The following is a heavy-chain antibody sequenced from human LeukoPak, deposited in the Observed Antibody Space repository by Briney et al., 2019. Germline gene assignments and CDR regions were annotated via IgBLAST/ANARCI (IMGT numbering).Heavy chain of an antibody. V-gene: IGHV4-59*01. CDR1: GGSISSYC. J-gene: IGHJ4*02. CDR3: ASSGVLFLIDY. D-gene: IGHD5-12*01. CDR2: IYYSGST. Sequence: TPSETLSLTCTVSGGSISSYCWSWIRQPPGKGLEWIGYIYYSGSTNYNPSLKSRVTILVDTSKNQFSLKLSSVTAADTAVYYCASSGVLFLIDYWGQGTLVTVSS.